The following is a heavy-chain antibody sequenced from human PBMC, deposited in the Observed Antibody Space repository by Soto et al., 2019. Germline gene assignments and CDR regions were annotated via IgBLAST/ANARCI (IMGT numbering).Heavy chain of an antibody. J-gene: IGHJ4*02. D-gene: IGHD2-21*02. Sequence: QVQLQESGPGLVKPSGTLSLTGAVPGGSISSGDWCWSWVRQSPGKGLEWIGEIYYSGSTTYNPSLKSRVPISADQSGYQFSLRLSSATGADTAVYSCARRGCHSICGSLDYGGQGTLVTVSS. V-gene: IGHV4-4*02. CDR3: ARRGCHSICGSLDY. CDR1: GGSISSGDW. CDR2: IYYSGST.